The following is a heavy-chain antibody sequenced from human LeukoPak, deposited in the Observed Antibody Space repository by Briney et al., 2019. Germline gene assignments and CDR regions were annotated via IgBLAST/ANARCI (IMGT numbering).Heavy chain of an antibody. CDR1: GDSLTSGSRY. V-gene: IGHV4-61*09. D-gene: IGHD4-17*01. CDR2: FYSSTRT. Sequence: PSQTLSLTCTVSGDSLTSGSRYWSWIRQPAGKGLEWIGHFYSSTRTTYNPSLESRVTISGDSAKNQFSLKLDSVTAADTAVYFCARCMSELDYGDYAYYYHMDVWGKGTTVTVSS. J-gene: IGHJ6*04. CDR3: ARCMSELDYGDYAYYYHMDV.